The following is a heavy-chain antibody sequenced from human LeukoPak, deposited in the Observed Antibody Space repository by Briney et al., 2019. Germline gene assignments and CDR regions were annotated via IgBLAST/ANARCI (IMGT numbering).Heavy chain of an antibody. D-gene: IGHD2-8*01. V-gene: IGHV3-74*01. J-gene: IGHJ4*02. CDR3: GRVGYCANGVCPNYDY. CDR2: INSDGSST. Sequence: PGGSLRLSCAASGFTFSKYWMHRVRQAPGKGLVWVSHINSDGSSTSYADSVKGRFTISRDNAKNTLYLQMNSLRVEDTAVYYCGRVGYCANGVCPNYDYWGQGTLVTVSS. CDR1: GFTFSKYW.